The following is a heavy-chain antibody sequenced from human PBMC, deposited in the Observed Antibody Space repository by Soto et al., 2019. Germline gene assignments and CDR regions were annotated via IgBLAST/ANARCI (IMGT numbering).Heavy chain of an antibody. J-gene: IGHJ4*02. Sequence: LSLTCSVSGGSISGSYWSWIRQSPGKGLEWLGYVYYTGSTNYSPSLRSRVSISVDTSKNEFSLRLSSVTAADTAVYFCARSVAVPGAHIDYWGQGTQVTV. CDR3: ARSVAVPGAHIDY. CDR2: VYYTGST. D-gene: IGHD6-19*01. V-gene: IGHV4-59*01. CDR1: GGSISGSY.